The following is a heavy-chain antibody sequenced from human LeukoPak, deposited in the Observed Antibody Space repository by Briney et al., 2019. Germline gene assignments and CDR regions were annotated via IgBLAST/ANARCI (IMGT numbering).Heavy chain of an antibody. D-gene: IGHD3-10*01. V-gene: IGHV1-18*01. Sequence: ASVKVSCTASGYTFTSYGISWVRQAPGQGLEWMGWISAYNGNTNYAQKLQGRVTMTTDTSTSTAYMELRSLRSDDTAVYYCARGLFGELYNYYFDYWGQGTLVTVSS. CDR2: ISAYNGNT. CDR3: ARGLFGELYNYYFDY. J-gene: IGHJ4*02. CDR1: GYTFTSYG.